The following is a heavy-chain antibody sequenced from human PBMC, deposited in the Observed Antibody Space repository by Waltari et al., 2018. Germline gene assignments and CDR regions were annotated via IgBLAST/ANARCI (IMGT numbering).Heavy chain of an antibody. CDR1: GFTFRTYS. J-gene: IGHJ4*02. D-gene: IGHD3-16*01. Sequence: EVQLLESGGGLVQPGGSLRLSCAASGFTFRTYSMSWVRQVPGGGLEWVPSISGSGTGTYYADSVKGRFTISRDNSKNTLSLQMNSLRAEDTALYYCATFKGDYWGQGTLVTVSS. CDR3: ATFKGDY. CDR2: ISGSGTGT. V-gene: IGHV3-23*01.